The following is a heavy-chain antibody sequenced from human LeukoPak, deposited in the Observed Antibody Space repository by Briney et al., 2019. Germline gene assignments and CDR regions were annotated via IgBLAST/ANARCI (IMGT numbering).Heavy chain of an antibody. V-gene: IGHV4-34*01. CDR1: GGSFSGYY. Sequence: SETLSLTCAVYGGSFSGYYWSWIRQPPGKGLEWIGEINHSGSTNYNPSLKSRVTISVDTSKNQFSLKLSSVTAADTAVYYCARGNIVVVPAAILGGWFDPWGQGTLVTVSS. D-gene: IGHD2-2*02. CDR2: INHSGST. CDR3: ARGNIVVVPAAILGGWFDP. J-gene: IGHJ5*02.